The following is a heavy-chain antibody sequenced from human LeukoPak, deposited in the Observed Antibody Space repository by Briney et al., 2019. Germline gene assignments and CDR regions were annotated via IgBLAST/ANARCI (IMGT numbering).Heavy chain of an antibody. CDR2: INTDGSST. CDR1: GFTFSSYW. Sequence: GGSLRLSCAASGFTFSSYWMHWVRQAPGKGLVWVSRINTDGSSTSYADSVKGRFTISRDNAKNTLYLQMNSLRAEDTAVYYCARVPRRFLEWSNPYYYMDVWGKGTTVTVSS. V-gene: IGHV3-74*01. CDR3: ARVPRRFLEWSNPYYYMDV. D-gene: IGHD3-3*01. J-gene: IGHJ6*03.